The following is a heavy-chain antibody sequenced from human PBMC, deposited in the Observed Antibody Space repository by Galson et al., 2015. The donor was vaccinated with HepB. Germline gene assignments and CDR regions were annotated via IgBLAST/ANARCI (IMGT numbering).Heavy chain of an antibody. J-gene: IGHJ3*02. V-gene: IGHV3-7*01. CDR3: AKVNFPVGGYNPLGGGGAFDI. Sequence: SLRLSCAASGFTFSSYSMSWVRQTPGKGLEWVANIKPDGSQKYYVDSVKGRFAISRDNSKNTLYLQMNSLRAEDTAVYYCAKVNFPVGGYNPLGGGGAFDIWGQGTMVAVSS. D-gene: IGHD5-24*01. CDR1: GFTFSSYS. CDR2: IKPDGSQK.